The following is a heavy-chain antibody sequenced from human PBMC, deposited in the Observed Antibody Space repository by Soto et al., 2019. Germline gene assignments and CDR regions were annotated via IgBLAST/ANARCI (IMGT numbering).Heavy chain of an antibody. D-gene: IGHD1-1*01. CDR1: GFAFHHHG. J-gene: IGHJ2*01. Sequence: EVQLVESGGSVIRPGGSLRLSCAASGFAFHHHGMAWVRQVPGKGLAWVAGISGSGVNAGYADSVKGRFTISRDNGDNYLYLEINSLGVEDKALYHCARKPHWQYWYFYLWGRGALGTVS. CDR3: ARKPHWQYWYFYL. V-gene: IGHV3-20*01. CDR2: ISGSGVNA.